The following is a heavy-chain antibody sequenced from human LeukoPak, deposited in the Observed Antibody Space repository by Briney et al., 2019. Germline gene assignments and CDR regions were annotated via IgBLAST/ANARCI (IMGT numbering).Heavy chain of an antibody. J-gene: IGHJ6*03. D-gene: IGHD3-9*01. V-gene: IGHV3-30*04. CDR1: GFTFSTYA. Sequence: GGSLRLSCAASGFTFSTYAMHWVRQAPGKGLEWVAVISYDGSSKYYADSVKGRFTISRDNSKNTLYLQMNSLRAEDTAVYYCAKHYDILTGYTAYYYYYYYMDVWGKGTTVTVSS. CDR2: ISYDGSSK. CDR3: AKHYDILTGYTAYYYYYYYMDV.